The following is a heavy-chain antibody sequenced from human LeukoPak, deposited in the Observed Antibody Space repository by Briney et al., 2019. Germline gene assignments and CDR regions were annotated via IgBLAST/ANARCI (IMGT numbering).Heavy chain of an antibody. CDR3: ARDRGSMTGIDA. J-gene: IGHJ4*02. Sequence: ASVKVSCKASGYTFTGYYMHWVRQAPGQGLEWMGRINPNSGGTNYAQKFQGRVTMTRDTSISTAYMELSRLRSDDTAVYYCARDRGSMTGIDAWGQGTLVTVSS. CDR1: GYTFTGYY. V-gene: IGHV1-2*06. D-gene: IGHD1-20*01. CDR2: INPNSGGT.